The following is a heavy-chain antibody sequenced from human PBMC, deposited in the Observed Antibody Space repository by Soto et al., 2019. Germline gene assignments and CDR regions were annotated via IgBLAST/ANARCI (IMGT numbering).Heavy chain of an antibody. CDR1: GGTISKFF. Sequence: PSESLSLTCTVSGGTISKFFWSWIRQPAGKGLEWIGRIYSSGSTKYNPSLKSRVTMSSDTSKNQFSLKLNSVTAAETAVYYCTRGISGTYYYYYYVMDIWGQGTTVTVFS. D-gene: IGHD1-26*01. J-gene: IGHJ6*01. CDR3: TRGISGTYYYYYYVMDI. V-gene: IGHV4-4*07. CDR2: IYSSGST.